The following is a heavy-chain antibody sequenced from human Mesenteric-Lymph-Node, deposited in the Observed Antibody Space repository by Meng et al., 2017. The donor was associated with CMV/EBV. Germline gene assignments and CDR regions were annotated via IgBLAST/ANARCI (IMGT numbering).Heavy chain of an antibody. CDR2: ISWNSGVI. Sequence: SLKISCAASGFTFDDYAMHWVRQAPGKGLEWVSGISWNSGVIDYADSVRGRFTISRDNAKNSLYLQMTGLRTEDMAFYYCARWQQLVLGSDWFDPWGQGTLVTVSS. CDR1: GFTFDDYA. J-gene: IGHJ5*02. D-gene: IGHD6-13*01. CDR3: ARWQQLVLGSDWFDP. V-gene: IGHV3-9*03.